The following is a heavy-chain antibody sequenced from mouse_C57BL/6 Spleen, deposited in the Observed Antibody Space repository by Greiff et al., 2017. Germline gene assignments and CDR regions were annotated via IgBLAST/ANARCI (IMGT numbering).Heavy chain of an antibody. Sequence: VQLQQPGAELVKPGASVKLSCKASGYTFTSYWMHWVKQRPGQGLEWIGMIHPNSGSTNYNEKFKSKATLTVDKSSSTAYMQLSSLTSEDSAVXYCARTYYDYDGFAYWGQGTLVTVSA. V-gene: IGHV1-64*01. CDR2: IHPNSGST. CDR1: GYTFTSYW. CDR3: ARTYYDYDGFAY. D-gene: IGHD2-4*01. J-gene: IGHJ3*01.